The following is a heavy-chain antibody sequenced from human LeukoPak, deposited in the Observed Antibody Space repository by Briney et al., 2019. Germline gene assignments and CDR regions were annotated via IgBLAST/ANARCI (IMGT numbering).Heavy chain of an antibody. CDR3: ASWLLNYDILTGYYGY. D-gene: IGHD3-9*01. V-gene: IGHV1-2*02. CDR2: INPNSGGT. Sequence: ASVKVSCKASGYTFTGYYMHWVRQAPGQGLEWMGWINPNSGGTNYAQKFQGRVTMTRDTSISTAYMELSRLRSDETAVYYCASWLLNYDILTGYYGYWGQGTLVTVSS. CDR1: GYTFTGYY. J-gene: IGHJ4*02.